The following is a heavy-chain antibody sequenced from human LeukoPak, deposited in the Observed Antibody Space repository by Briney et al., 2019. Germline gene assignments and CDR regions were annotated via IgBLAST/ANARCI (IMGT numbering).Heavy chain of an antibody. CDR1: GGTFSSYA. V-gene: IGHV1-69*05. CDR3: ASGGYGDYYFDY. J-gene: IGHJ4*02. CDR2: IIPIFGTA. D-gene: IGHD4-17*01. Sequence: SVKVTCKASGGTFSSYAISWVRQAPGQGLEWMGGIIPIFGTANYAQKFQGRVTITTDESTSTAYMELSSLRSEDTAVYYCASGGYGDYYFDYWGQGTLVTVSS.